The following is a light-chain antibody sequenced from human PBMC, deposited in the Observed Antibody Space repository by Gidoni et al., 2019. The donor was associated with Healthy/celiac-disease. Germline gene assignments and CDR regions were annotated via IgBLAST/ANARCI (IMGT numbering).Light chain of an antibody. CDR3: QQFNSYPFIT. CDR2: YAS. Sequence: AIQLTQSPSSLSASVGDRVTITCRASQGISSALAWYQQKPGKAPRLLIYYASSLESGVPSRFSGSGSWTDFTLPISSLQPEDFATYYCQQFNSYPFITFGQGTRLEIK. CDR1: QGISSA. V-gene: IGKV1-13*02. J-gene: IGKJ5*01.